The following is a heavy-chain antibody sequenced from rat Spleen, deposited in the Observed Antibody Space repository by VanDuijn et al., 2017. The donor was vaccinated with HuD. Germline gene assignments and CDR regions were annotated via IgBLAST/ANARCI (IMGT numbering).Heavy chain of an antibody. V-gene: IGHV5-7*01. Sequence: EVQLVESGGGLVQPGRSLKLSCAASGFTFSDYNMAWVRQTPKKGLEWVATISYDGGSTDYRDSVKGRFTISRDNAKSTLYLQMDSLRSEDTATYYCARRPGDFDCWGQGVMVTVSS. D-gene: IGHD1-4*01. J-gene: IGHJ2*01. CDR3: ARRPGDFDC. CDR1: GFTFSDYN. CDR2: ISYDGGST.